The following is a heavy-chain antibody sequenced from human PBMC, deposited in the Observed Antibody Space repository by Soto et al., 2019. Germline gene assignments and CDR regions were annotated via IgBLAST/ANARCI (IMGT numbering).Heavy chain of an antibody. CDR3: ARCKRDGYNLYYFDY. CDR2: IYPGDSDT. J-gene: IGHJ4*02. V-gene: IGHV5-51*01. CDR1: GYSITSYW. Sequence: PGESLKISCKGSGYSITSYWIGWVRQMPGKGLEWMGIIYPGDSDTRYSPSFQGQVTISADKSISTAYLQWSSLKASDTAMYYCARCKRDGYNLYYFDYWGQGTLVTVSS. D-gene: IGHD5-12*01.